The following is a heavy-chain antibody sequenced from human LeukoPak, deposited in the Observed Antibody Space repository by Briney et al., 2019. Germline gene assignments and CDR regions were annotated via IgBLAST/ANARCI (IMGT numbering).Heavy chain of an antibody. D-gene: IGHD1-7*01. V-gene: IGHV1-69*05. CDR1: GGSFSSYA. Sequence: GASVKVSCKASGGSFSSYAISWVREAPGQGLEWMGGIMPIFGTANYAQKFQGRVTITTDESTSTAYMELSSLRSEDTAVYYRARDNYAGANWFDPWGQGTLVTVSS. CDR2: IMPIFGTA. J-gene: IGHJ5*02. CDR3: ARDNYAGANWFDP.